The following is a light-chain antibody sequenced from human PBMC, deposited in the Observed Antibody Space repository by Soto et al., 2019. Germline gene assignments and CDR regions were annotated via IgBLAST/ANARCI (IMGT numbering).Light chain of an antibody. V-gene: IGLV2-11*01. CDR3: CSYAGSYTFFV. CDR1: SSDVGGYNY. Sequence: QSALTQPRSVSGSPGQSVTISCTGTSSDVGGYNYVSWYQQHPGKAPRLMIYDVSKRPSGVPDRFSGSKSGNTASLTISGLQAEDEADYYCCSYAGSYTFFVFGIGTKFTVL. CDR2: DVS. J-gene: IGLJ1*01.